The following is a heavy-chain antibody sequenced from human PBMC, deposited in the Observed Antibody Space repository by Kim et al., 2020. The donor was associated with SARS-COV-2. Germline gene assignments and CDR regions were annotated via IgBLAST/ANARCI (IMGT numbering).Heavy chain of an antibody. J-gene: IGHJ3*02. CDR3: ARDSVVPAAIDAFDI. CDR2: IIPIFGTA. Sequence: SVKVSCKASGGTFSSYAISWVRQAPGQGLEWMGGIIPIFGTANYAQKFQGRVTITADESTSTAYMELSSLRSEDTAVYYCARDSVVPAAIDAFDIWGQGTMVTVSS. D-gene: IGHD2-2*01. CDR1: GGTFSSYA. V-gene: IGHV1-69*13.